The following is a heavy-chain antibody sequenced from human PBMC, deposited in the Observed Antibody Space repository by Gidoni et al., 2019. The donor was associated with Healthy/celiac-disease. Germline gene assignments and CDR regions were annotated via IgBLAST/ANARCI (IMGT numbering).Heavy chain of an antibody. V-gene: IGHV4-39*01. Sequence: QLQLQESGPGLVKPSATLSLTCTVSGGSISSSSYYWGWIRQPPGKGLEWIGSIYYSGSTYYNPSLKSRVTISVDTSKNQFSLKLSSVTAADTAVYYCARRGDIVGAPGWYFDLWGRGTLVTVSS. J-gene: IGHJ2*01. CDR3: ARRGDIVGAPGWYFDL. CDR1: GGSISSSSYY. D-gene: IGHD2-15*01. CDR2: IYYSGST.